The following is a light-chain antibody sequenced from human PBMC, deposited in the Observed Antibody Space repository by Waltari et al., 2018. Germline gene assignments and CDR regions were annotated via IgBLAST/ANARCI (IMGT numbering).Light chain of an antibody. CDR1: LGISNW. V-gene: IGKV1-12*01. CDR2: GAS. J-gene: IGKJ1*01. Sequence: IQMTQSPSSVSASVGDRVSISCRASLGISNWLAWYQQQPGKAPRLLIYGASTVQSGTPARFTCSGSGTDFILTINGLQPEDFGTYYCQQTEGFPWTFGQGTKVEFK. CDR3: QQTEGFPWT.